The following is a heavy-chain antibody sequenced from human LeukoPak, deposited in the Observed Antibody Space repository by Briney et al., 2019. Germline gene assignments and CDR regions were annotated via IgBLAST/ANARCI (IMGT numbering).Heavy chain of an antibody. CDR2: IDHSGST. CDR3: ARRANRHNVEWLVRRSGNFDY. CDR1: GGSISSSSYY. Sequence: SETLSLTCTVSGGSISSSSYYWGWIRQPPGKGLEWIGEIDHSGSTNYNPSLKSRVTISVDTSKNQFSLKLSSVTAADTAVYYCARRANRHNVEWLVRRSGNFDYWGQGTLVTVSS. V-gene: IGHV4-39*07. J-gene: IGHJ4*02. D-gene: IGHD6-19*01.